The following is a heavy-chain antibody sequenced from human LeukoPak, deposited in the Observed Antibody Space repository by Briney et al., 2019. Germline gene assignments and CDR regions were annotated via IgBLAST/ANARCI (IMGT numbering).Heavy chain of an antibody. CDR1: GFTFSSYW. J-gene: IGHJ5*02. Sequence: AGGSLRLSCAASGFTFSSYWMNWVRQAPGKGLEWVANIKQDGSQKYYVDSVKGRFTISRDNAKNSLYLQMNSLRAEDTAVYYCAKDRIVATIGWFDPWGQGTLVTVSS. D-gene: IGHD5-12*01. CDR2: IKQDGSQK. CDR3: AKDRIVATIGWFDP. V-gene: IGHV3-7*01.